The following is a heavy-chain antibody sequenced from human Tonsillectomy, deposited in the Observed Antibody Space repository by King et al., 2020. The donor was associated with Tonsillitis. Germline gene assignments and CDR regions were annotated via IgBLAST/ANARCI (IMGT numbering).Heavy chain of an antibody. CDR2: IIHSGST. D-gene: IGHD3-22*01. V-gene: IGHV4-34*12. CDR1: GGSFSDYY. Sequence: VQLQQWGAGLLKPSETLSLTCAVYGGSFSDYYWNWIRQPPGKGLEWIGEIIHSGSTNYNPSLKSRVTISVDTSKKQFFLKLSSLTAADTAVYYCASRRYYFHSSGYSTAWGQGTLVTVSS. CDR3: ASRRYYFHSSGYSTA. J-gene: IGHJ5*02.